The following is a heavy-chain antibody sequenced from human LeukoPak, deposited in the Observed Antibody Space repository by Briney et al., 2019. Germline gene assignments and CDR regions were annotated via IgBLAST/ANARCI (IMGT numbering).Heavy chain of an antibody. V-gene: IGHV3-48*01. CDR2: ISSSSSTI. CDR1: GFTFSSYS. Sequence: PGGSLRLSCAASGFTFSSYSMNWVRQAPGKGLEWVSYISSSSSTIYYADSVKGRFTISRDSAKNSLYLQMNSLRAEDTAVYYCAKAGYSSGWYYFDYWGQGTLVTVSS. CDR3: AKAGYSSGWYYFDY. J-gene: IGHJ4*02. D-gene: IGHD6-19*01.